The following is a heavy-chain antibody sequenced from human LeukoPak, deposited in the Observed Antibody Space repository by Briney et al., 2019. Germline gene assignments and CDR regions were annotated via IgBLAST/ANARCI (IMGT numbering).Heavy chain of an antibody. CDR1: GYTFTGYY. V-gene: IGHV1-2*02. J-gene: IGHJ4*02. Sequence: ASVKVSCKASGYTFTGYYMHWVRQAPGQGLEWMGWINPNSGGTNYAQKFQGRVTMTRDTPISTAYMELSRLRSDDTAVYYCASMIEYDSSGYPSHLYYFDYWGQGTLVTVSS. D-gene: IGHD3-22*01. CDR2: INPNSGGT. CDR3: ASMIEYDSSGYPSHLYYFDY.